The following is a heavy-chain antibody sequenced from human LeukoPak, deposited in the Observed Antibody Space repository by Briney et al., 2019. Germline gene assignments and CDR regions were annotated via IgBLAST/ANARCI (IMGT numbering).Heavy chain of an antibody. D-gene: IGHD4-17*01. CDR1: GYSISSGYY. Sequence: PSETLSLTCAVSGYSISSGYYWGWIRQPPGKGLEWIGSIYHSGSTYYSPSLKSRVTISVDTSKNQFSLKLSSVTAADRAVYYCARHLTVTTFFDYWGQGTLVTVSS. CDR2: IYHSGST. J-gene: IGHJ4*02. V-gene: IGHV4-38-2*01. CDR3: ARHLTVTTFFDY.